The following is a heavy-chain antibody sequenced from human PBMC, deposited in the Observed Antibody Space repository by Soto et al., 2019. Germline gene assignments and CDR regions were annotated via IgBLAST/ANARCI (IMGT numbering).Heavy chain of an antibody. CDR1: GFTFSSYG. V-gene: IGHV3-30*03. CDR3: AGYCTNGVCYTGDFDY. Sequence: GGSLRLSCAASGFTFSSYGMHWVRQAPGKGLEWVAVISYDGSNKYYADSVKGRFTISRDNSKNTLYLQMNSLRAEDTVVYYCAGYCTNGVCYTGDFDYWGQGTLVTVSS. J-gene: IGHJ4*02. CDR2: ISYDGSNK. D-gene: IGHD2-8*01.